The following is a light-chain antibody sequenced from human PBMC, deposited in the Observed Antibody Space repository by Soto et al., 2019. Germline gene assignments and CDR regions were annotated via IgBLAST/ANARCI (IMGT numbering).Light chain of an antibody. CDR1: QSVSAGR. CDR2: SAS. Sequence: EVVLTQSPDNLSLSPGERATRSCTASQSVSAGRLAWYQQKPGQAPRLLIWSASRRTTGIPDRFSGSGSGTDFTLTISRLEPEDFAVYYCQQYGNSPSAFGQGTKVDI. J-gene: IGKJ1*01. V-gene: IGKV3-20*01. CDR3: QQYGNSPSA.